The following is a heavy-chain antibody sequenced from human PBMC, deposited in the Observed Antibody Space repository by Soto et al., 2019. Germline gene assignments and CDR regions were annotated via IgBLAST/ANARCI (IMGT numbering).Heavy chain of an antibody. CDR2: IWYDGSNK. D-gene: IGHD3-22*01. V-gene: IGHV3-33*01. CDR1: GFTFSIYG. Sequence: PGGSLRLSCAASGFTFSIYGMHWVRPAPGKGLEWVAVIWYDGSNKYYADSVKGRFTISRDNSKNTLYLQMNSLRAEDTAVYYCARAYSYDSSGYPPYPPEYYFDYWGQGTLVTVSS. CDR3: ARAYSYDSSGYPPYPPEYYFDY. J-gene: IGHJ4*02.